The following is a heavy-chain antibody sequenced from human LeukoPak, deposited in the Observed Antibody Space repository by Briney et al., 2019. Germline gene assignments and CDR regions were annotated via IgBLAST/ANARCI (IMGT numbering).Heavy chain of an antibody. D-gene: IGHD3-16*02. Sequence: SETLSLTCTVSGGSISSSSYYWGWIRQPPGKGLEWIGSIYYSGSTYYNPSLKSRVTISVDTSKNQFSLKLSSVTAVDTAVYYSALMITFGGVIVDYWGQGTLVTVSS. CDR2: IYYSGST. CDR1: GGSISSSSYY. CDR3: ALMITFGGVIVDY. V-gene: IGHV4-39*07. J-gene: IGHJ4*02.